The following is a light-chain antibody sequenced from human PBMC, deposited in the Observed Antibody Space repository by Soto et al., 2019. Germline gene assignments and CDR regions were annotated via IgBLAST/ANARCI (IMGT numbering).Light chain of an antibody. V-gene: IGKV3-15*01. Sequence: EIVLTQSPATLSLSPGDRATLYCWASQSVSTYLAWYQQKPGQAPRLLIYGASTRATGIPARFSGSGSGKEFTLTISSLQSEDFAVYYCQQYNNWPPWTFGQGTKVDIK. CDR3: QQYNNWPPWT. J-gene: IGKJ1*01. CDR1: QSVSTY. CDR2: GAS.